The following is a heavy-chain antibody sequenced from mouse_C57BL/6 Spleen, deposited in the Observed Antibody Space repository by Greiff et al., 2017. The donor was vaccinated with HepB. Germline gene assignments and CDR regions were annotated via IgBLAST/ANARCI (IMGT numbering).Heavy chain of an antibody. D-gene: IGHD2-1*01. J-gene: IGHJ4*01. CDR3: ASGDYGNYGYAMDY. Sequence: LEESGAELVRPGSSVKLSCKDSYFAFMASAMHWVKQRPGHGLEWIGSFTMYSDATEYSENFKGKATLTANTSSSTAYMELSSLTSEDSAVYYCASGDYGNYGYAMDYWGQGTSVTVSS. V-gene: IGHV1-49*01. CDR2: FTMYSDAT. CDR1: YFAFMASA.